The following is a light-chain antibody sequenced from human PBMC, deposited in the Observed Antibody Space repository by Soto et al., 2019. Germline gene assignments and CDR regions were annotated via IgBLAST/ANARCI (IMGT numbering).Light chain of an antibody. CDR2: AAS. Sequence: IQRTQSPSSLSASVGDRVTLTCRSSQGINIYLNWYQQRPGKAPQLLIYAASNLHSGVPSRFSGSGSGTDFSLTINNLQPEDVATYYCQQAYGSPLTFGGGTKVDIK. J-gene: IGKJ4*01. CDR3: QQAYGSPLT. V-gene: IGKV1-39*01. CDR1: QGINIY.